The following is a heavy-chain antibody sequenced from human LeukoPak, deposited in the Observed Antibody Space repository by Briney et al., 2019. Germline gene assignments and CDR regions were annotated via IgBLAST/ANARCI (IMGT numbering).Heavy chain of an antibody. CDR3: TFSGWYYFHH. CDR1: GFTFGDYV. J-gene: IGHJ4*02. Sequence: PGGSLRLSCRGSGFTFGDYVMSWVRQAPGKGLEWIGFIRSKTNGGTTEYAASVKDRFFISRGDAKSTTFLHMNSLKTEDTAVYYCTFSGWYYFHHWGQGTLVTVSS. V-gene: IGHV3-49*04. CDR2: IRSKTNGGTT. D-gene: IGHD6-19*01.